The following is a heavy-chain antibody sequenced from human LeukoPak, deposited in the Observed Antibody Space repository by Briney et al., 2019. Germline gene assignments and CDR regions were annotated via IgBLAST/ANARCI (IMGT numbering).Heavy chain of an antibody. Sequence: SETLSLTCTVSGGSISGFHWNWIRQPPGKGLEWIGYIYYSGRTDSNPSLKSRVTVSVDTSKNQFNLRLTSVTAADTAVYYCAGPTCLRGGYCSTNPWGQGTLVTVSS. CDR1: GGSISGFH. CDR3: AGPTCLRGGYCSTNP. CDR2: IYYSGRT. D-gene: IGHD2-2*01. V-gene: IGHV4-59*08. J-gene: IGHJ5*02.